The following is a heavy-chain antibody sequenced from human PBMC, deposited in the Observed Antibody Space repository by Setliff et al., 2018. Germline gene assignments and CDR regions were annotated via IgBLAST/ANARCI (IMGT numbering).Heavy chain of an antibody. D-gene: IGHD6-25*01. CDR1: GYRFTTYW. CDR3: ARLGAPASHDAFDI. CDR2: VFSGDSDT. J-gene: IGHJ3*02. Sequence: GESLKISCKGSGYRFTTYWIGWVRQMPGKGLEWMGIVFSGDSDTRYSPSFQGQVTMSADKSINTAYLQWGSLKASDTAMYYCARLGAPASHDAFDIWGQGTMVTVS. V-gene: IGHV5-51*01.